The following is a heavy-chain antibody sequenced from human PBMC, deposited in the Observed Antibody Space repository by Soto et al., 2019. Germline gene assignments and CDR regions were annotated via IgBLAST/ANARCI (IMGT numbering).Heavy chain of an antibody. CDR3: ARVAAAADPGTYYYYYGMDV. J-gene: IGHJ6*02. D-gene: IGHD6-13*01. CDR2: INAGNGNT. Sequence: GASVKVSCKASGYTFTSYAMHWVRQAPGQRLEWMGWINAGNGNTKYSQKFQGRVTITRDTSASTAYMELSSLRSEDTAVYYCARVAAAADPGTYYYYYGMDVWGQGTTVTSP. V-gene: IGHV1-3*01. CDR1: GYTFTSYA.